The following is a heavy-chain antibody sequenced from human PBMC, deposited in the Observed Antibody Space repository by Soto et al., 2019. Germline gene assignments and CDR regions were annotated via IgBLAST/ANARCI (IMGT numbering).Heavy chain of an antibody. J-gene: IGHJ5*02. V-gene: IGHV1-69*02. CDR3: ARANQEDIVVASPKDIWFDP. Sequence: QVQLVQSGAEVKRPGSSVKVSCQTSGGTFRTYTINWVRQAPGQGLEWMGRIIPILDVANYAQKFQGRVTRNADTSPTIAHMQSRSLISEDTAVYYCARANQEDIVVASPKDIWFDPWGQGALVTVSS. D-gene: IGHD2-15*01. CDR1: GGTFRTYT. CDR2: IIPILDVA.